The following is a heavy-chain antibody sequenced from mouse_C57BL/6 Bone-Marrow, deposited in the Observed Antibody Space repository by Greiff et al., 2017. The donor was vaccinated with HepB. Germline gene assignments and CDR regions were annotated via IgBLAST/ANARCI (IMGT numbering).Heavy chain of an antibody. D-gene: IGHD2-10*01. J-gene: IGHJ4*01. Sequence: VQLQQSGAELVNPGASAKISCKTSLYAFSSYCLNSVKQRPGKGLAWIGQIYPGDVAPNYNGKVKGKATLTADKSSSTAYIHLSSLNSVYSAVYCCPRLSYYFATGYW. CDR2: IYPGDVAP. CDR1: LYAFSSYC. CDR3: PRLSYYFATGY. V-gene: IGHV1-80*01.